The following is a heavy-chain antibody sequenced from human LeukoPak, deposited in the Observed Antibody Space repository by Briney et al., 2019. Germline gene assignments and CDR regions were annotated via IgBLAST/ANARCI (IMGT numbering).Heavy chain of an antibody. CDR1: GFTFSSYD. J-gene: IGHJ6*03. Sequence: GGSLRLSCAASGFTFSSYDMHWVRQATGKGLECVSGIGTAGDTYYPGSVKGRFTISRDNAKNSLYLQMNSLRDEDTAVYYCARAFNHLQRYMDVWGKGTTVTVSS. D-gene: IGHD4-11*01. V-gene: IGHV3-13*01. CDR2: IGTAGDT. CDR3: ARAFNHLQRYMDV.